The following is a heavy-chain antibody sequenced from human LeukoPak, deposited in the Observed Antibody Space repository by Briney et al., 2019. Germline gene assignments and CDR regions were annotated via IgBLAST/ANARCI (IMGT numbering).Heavy chain of an antibody. CDR3: ARVSSGWYEGYYFDY. CDR1: GFTFSSYA. Sequence: GRSLRLSCAASGFTFSSYAMHWVRQAPGKGLEWVAVISYDGSNKYYADSVKGRFTISRDNAKNSLYLQMNSLRAEDTAVYYCARVSSGWYEGYYFDYWGQGTLVTVSS. D-gene: IGHD6-19*01. J-gene: IGHJ4*02. CDR2: ISYDGSNK. V-gene: IGHV3-30-3*01.